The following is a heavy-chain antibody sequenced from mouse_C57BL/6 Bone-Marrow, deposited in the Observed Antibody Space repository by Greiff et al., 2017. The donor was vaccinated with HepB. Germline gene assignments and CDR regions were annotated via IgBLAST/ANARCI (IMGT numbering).Heavy chain of an antibody. CDR2: INPYNGGT. D-gene: IGHD1-1*01. Sequence: VQLKESGPVLVKPGASVKMSCKASGYTFTDYYMNWVKQSHGKSLEWIGVINPYNGGTSYNQKFKGKATLTVDKSSSTAYMELNSLTSEDSAVYYCARVNYVGFADWGQGTLVTVSA. V-gene: IGHV1-19*01. J-gene: IGHJ3*01. CDR1: GYTFTDYY. CDR3: ARVNYVGFAD.